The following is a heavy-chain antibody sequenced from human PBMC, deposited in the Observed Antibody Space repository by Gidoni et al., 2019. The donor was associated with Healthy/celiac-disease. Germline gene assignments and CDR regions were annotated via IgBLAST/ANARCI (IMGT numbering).Heavy chain of an antibody. D-gene: IGHD5-18*01. Sequence: QITLKESGPTLVTPTQTLTLTCTFSGFSLRTSGVGVGWIRQPPGKALEWLALIYWDDDKRYSPSLKSRLTITKDTSKNQVVLTMTNMDPVDTATYYCAHTVPKGEVRGYSYGIYDYWGQGTLVTVSS. V-gene: IGHV2-5*02. CDR1: GFSLRTSGVG. CDR2: IYWDDDK. CDR3: AHTVPKGEVRGYSYGIYDY. J-gene: IGHJ4*02.